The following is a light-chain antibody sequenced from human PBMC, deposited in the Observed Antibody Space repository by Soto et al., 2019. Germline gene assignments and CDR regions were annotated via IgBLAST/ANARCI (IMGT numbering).Light chain of an antibody. CDR1: QHISSW. V-gene: IGKV1-12*02. CDR2: AAS. J-gene: IGKJ3*01. CDR3: QQANTFPFT. Sequence: DIQMTQSPSSVSASVGDRVTFTCRASQHISSWLAWYQQKPGKAPKLLIAAASILQSGVPSRFSGSGHGTDFTLTISSLQPEDFATYFCQQANTFPFTFRPGTILEIK.